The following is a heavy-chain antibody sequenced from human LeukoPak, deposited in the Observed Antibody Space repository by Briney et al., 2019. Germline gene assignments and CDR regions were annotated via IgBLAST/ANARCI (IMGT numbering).Heavy chain of an antibody. Sequence: SETLSLTCAVHGGSFSGNYWNWIRQPPGKGLEWIGEINHSGSTNYNPSLKSRVTISVDTSKNQFSLKLSSVTAADTAVYYCAGYTYYYDSSGYYFDYWGQGTLVTVSS. J-gene: IGHJ4*02. CDR1: GGSFSGNY. D-gene: IGHD3-22*01. CDR3: AGYTYYYDSSGYYFDY. V-gene: IGHV4-34*01. CDR2: INHSGST.